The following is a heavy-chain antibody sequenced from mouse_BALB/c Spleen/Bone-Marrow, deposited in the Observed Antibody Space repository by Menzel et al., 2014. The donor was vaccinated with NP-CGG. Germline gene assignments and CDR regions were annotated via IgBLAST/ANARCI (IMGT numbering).Heavy chain of an antibody. Sequence: VQLQQSGPELVKPGASVRISCKASNYPFTTYYIYWVKQRPGQGLEWIGWIYPGNVNTKYNEKFKAKATLTADKSSSTAYMQLSSLTSEDSAVYFCARSRYGSYYGYWGQGTPVTVSS. CDR1: NYPFTTYY. CDR2: IYPGNVNT. V-gene: IGHV1S56*01. D-gene: IGHD1-1*01. J-gene: IGHJ2*01. CDR3: ARSRYGSYYGY.